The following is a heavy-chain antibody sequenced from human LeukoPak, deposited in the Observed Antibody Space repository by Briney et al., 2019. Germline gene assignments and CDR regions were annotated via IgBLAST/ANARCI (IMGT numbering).Heavy chain of an antibody. CDR3: ARGWKKTGAFDY. Sequence: GGSLRLSCAASGFTFSSFWMHWVRQAPGKGLVWVSFINTDGSSTTYADSVKGRFTVSRDSAKNTRYLQMSGLRAEDTAVYYCARGWKKTGAFDYWGQGTLVTVSS. V-gene: IGHV3-74*01. CDR1: GFTFSSFW. CDR2: INTDGSST. D-gene: IGHD1-1*01. J-gene: IGHJ4*02.